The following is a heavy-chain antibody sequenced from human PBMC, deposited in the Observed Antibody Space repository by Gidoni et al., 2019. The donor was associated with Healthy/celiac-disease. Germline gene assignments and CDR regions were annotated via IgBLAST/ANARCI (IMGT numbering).Heavy chain of an antibody. Sequence: QMQLVQSGPEVKKPGTSVKVSCKAPGFTFTSSAVQWVRQARGQRLEWIGWIVVGSGNTNYAQKFQERVTITRDMSTSTAYMELSSLRSEDTAVYYCAADGYYDILTGYLPNSDYWGQGTLVTVSS. J-gene: IGHJ4*02. CDR1: GFTFTSSA. D-gene: IGHD3-9*01. CDR3: AADGYYDILTGYLPNSDY. V-gene: IGHV1-58*01. CDR2: IVVGSGNT.